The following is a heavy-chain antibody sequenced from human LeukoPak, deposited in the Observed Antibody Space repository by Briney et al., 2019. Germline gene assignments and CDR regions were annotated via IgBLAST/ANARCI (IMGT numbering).Heavy chain of an antibody. Sequence: GGSLRLSCAASGFTFDDYAMHWVRQAPGKGLEWVSGISWNSGSIGYADSVKGRFTISRDNAKNSLYLQVNSLRAEDTALYYCAKGRDKYQLLSKNWFDPWGQGTLVTVSS. CDR3: AKGRDKYQLLSKNWFDP. CDR2: ISWNSGSI. J-gene: IGHJ5*02. CDR1: GFTFDDYA. D-gene: IGHD2-2*01. V-gene: IGHV3-9*01.